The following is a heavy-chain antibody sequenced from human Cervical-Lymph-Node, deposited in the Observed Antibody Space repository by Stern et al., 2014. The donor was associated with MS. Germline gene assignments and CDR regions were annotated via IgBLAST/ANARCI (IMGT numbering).Heavy chain of an antibody. CDR2: IYYSGST. D-gene: IGHD2-2*01. CDR1: GGSISSSSYY. Sequence: QLQLQESGPGLVKPSETLSLTCTVSGGSISSSSYYWGWIRQPPGKGLEWTGSIYYSGSTYYNPSLKSRVTISVDTSKNQFSLKLSSVTAADTAVYYCARLLEVPAAMNWFDPWGQGTLVTVSS. V-gene: IGHV4-39*01. J-gene: IGHJ5*02. CDR3: ARLLEVPAAMNWFDP.